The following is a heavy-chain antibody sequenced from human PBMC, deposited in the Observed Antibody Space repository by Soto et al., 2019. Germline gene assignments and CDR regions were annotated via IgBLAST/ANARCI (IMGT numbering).Heavy chain of an antibody. Sequence: GGSLRLSCAASGFTFSSYWMHWVRQAPGKGLVWVSRINSDGSSTSYAGSVKGRFTISRDNAKNTLYLQMNSLRAEDTAVYYCARVGDVVVPAAALDYWGQGTLVTVSS. CDR1: GFTFSSYW. CDR3: ARVGDVVVPAAALDY. CDR2: INSDGSST. D-gene: IGHD2-2*01. J-gene: IGHJ4*02. V-gene: IGHV3-74*01.